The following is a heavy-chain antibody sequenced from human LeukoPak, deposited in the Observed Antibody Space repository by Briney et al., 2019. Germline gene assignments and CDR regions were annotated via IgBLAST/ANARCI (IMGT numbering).Heavy chain of an antibody. Sequence: PGGSLRLSCVASGFTFNSYAMSWVRQAPGKGLEWVSAITGLGTVDNAGSVRGRFTISRDNSKRTLFLQMDSLKPEDTATYYCARRRYESSGHFDYWGQGALVTVSS. CDR1: GFTFNSYA. CDR3: ARRRYESSGHFDY. D-gene: IGHD3-22*01. J-gene: IGHJ4*02. V-gene: IGHV3-23*01. CDR2: ITGLGTV.